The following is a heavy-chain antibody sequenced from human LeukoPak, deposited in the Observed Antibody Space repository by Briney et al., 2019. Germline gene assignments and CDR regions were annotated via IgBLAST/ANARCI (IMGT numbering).Heavy chain of an antibody. CDR1: GGSFSGYY. V-gene: IGHV4-34*01. CDR2: INHSGST. CDR3: ARGNLWDYRRYYYYMDV. J-gene: IGHJ6*03. Sequence: SETLSLTCAVYGGSFSGYYWSWIRQPPGKGLEWIGEINHSGSTNYNPSLKSRVTMSVDTSKNQFSLKLSSVTAADTAVYYCARGNLWDYRRYYYYMDVWGQGTLVTVSS. D-gene: IGHD4-11*01.